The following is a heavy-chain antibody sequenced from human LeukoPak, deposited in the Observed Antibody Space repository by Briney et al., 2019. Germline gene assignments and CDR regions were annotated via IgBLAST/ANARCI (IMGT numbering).Heavy chain of an antibody. Sequence: SETLSLTCTVSGYSISTGYYWDWIRQPPGKGLGWIGEINHSGSTNYNPSLKSRVTISVDTSKNQFSLKLSSVTAADTAVYYCATQAFIAAALYWGQGTLVTVSS. V-gene: IGHV4-38-2*02. CDR2: INHSGST. CDR3: ATQAFIAAALY. J-gene: IGHJ4*02. CDR1: GYSISTGYY. D-gene: IGHD6-13*01.